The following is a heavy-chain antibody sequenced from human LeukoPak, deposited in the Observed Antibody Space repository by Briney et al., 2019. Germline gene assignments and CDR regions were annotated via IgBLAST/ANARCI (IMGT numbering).Heavy chain of an antibody. CDR3: ASLTTADAFDI. V-gene: IGHV4-59*01. CDR2: IYYSGST. Sequence: PSETLSLTYTVSGGSISSYYWSWIRQPPGKGLEWIGYIYYSGSTNYNPSLKSRVTISVDTSKNQFSLKLSSVTAADTAVFYCASLTTADAFDIWGQGTMVTVSS. J-gene: IGHJ3*02. CDR1: GGSISSYY. D-gene: IGHD3-22*01.